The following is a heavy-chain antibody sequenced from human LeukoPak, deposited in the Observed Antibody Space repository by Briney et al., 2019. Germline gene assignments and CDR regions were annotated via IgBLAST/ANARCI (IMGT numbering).Heavy chain of an antibody. CDR2: ISDSGGST. J-gene: IGHJ4*02. CDR3: AKEREQWLVLGVVVY. CDR1: GFTFSSYA. V-gene: IGHV3-23*01. D-gene: IGHD6-19*01. Sequence: GESLRLSCAASGFTFSSYAMSWVRQAPGKGLEWVSTISDSGGSTYYADSVKGRFTISRDNFKNTLYLEMNSLRAEDTAVYYCAKEREQWLVLGVVVYWGQGTLVTVSS.